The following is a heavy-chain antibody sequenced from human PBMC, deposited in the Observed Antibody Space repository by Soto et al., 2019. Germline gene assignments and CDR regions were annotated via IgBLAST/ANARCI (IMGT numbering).Heavy chain of an antibody. CDR3: ARDQSFDRSYYYGIYV. Sequence: QVQLVQSGAEVKKPGASVKVSCKSSGYPFTHYGITWVRQAPGQGLEWMGWISPYNGNTNYGQTFQGRVTLTTDTSTSPVYMELRSLRSDDTAVYYCARDQSFDRSYYYGIYVWGQGTTVTVSS. CDR2: ISPYNGNT. D-gene: IGHD3-10*01. CDR1: GYPFTHYG. J-gene: IGHJ6*02. V-gene: IGHV1-18*01.